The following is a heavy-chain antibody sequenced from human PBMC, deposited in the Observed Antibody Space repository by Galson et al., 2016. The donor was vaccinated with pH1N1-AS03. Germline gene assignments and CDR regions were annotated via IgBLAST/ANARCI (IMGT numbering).Heavy chain of an antibody. CDR2: IITIFGTT. Sequence: SVKVSCKASGGTFSSYAISWVRQATGQGLEWMGGIITIFGTTNYAQKFQGRVPITAGESTSTAYLDLSRLMSEDPAVYHCPREGVWSGRAFNYYGIDVWGQGTTVSVSS. CDR3: PREGVWSGRAFNYYGIDV. CDR1: GGTFSSYA. V-gene: IGHV1-69*13. J-gene: IGHJ6*02. D-gene: IGHD2-8*02.